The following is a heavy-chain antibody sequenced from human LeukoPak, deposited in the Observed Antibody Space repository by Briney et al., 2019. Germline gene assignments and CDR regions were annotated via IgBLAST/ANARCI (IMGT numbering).Heavy chain of an antibody. J-gene: IGHJ6*03. CDR3: ARVPLPYYYYMDV. Sequence: PGGSLSLSCAASGFTFRDYYMSWIRQAPGKGMEWVSYISSGGSTIYYADSVKGRFTISRDNAKNSLYLQMNSLRAEDTAVYYCARVPLPYYYYMDVWGKGTTVTVSS. CDR2: ISSGGSTI. D-gene: IGHD1-14*01. CDR1: GFTFRDYY. V-gene: IGHV3-11*01.